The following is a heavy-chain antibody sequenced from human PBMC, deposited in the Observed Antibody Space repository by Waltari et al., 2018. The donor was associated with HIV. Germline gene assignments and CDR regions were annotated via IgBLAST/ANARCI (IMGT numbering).Heavy chain of an antibody. CDR3: SRRSTTSPYFFYGLDV. V-gene: IGHV3-7*01. J-gene: IGHJ6*02. CDR1: GFSLGNYW. D-gene: IGHD2-2*01. Sequence: EVKLVESGGGLVQPGGSLRLSCVASGFSLGNYWMTWVRQAPGKGLEWVANINHDGSETFYVDSVEGRFNISRDNANNLLHLQMSSLRDEDTAQYFCSRRSTTSPYFFYGLDVWGQGTSVTVS. CDR2: INHDGSET.